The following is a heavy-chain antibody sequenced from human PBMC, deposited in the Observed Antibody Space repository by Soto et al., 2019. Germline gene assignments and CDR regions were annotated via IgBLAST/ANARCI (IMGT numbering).Heavy chain of an antibody. CDR2: ISSSSSYI. V-gene: IGHV3-21*01. J-gene: IGHJ4*02. Sequence: PGGSLRLSXAASGFTFSSYSMNWVRQAPGKGLEWVSSISSSSSYIYYADSVKGRFTISRDNAKNSLYLQMNSLRAEDTAVYYCARECGEYQLLYDYWGQGTLVTVSS. CDR1: GFTFSSYS. D-gene: IGHD2-2*02. CDR3: ARECGEYQLLYDY.